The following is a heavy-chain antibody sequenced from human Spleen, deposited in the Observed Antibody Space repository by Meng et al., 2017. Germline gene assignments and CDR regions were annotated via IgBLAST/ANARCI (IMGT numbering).Heavy chain of an antibody. J-gene: IGHJ4*02. D-gene: IGHD1-1*01. CDR1: GASISSGDYY. CDR2: IYYSGST. CDR3: VRENWKSTIDY. Sequence: QVQLQESGPGLVKPSQTLSLTCTVSGASISSGDYYWTWIRQPPGKGLEWIAYIYYSGSTYYNPSLKSRLTISVDTSKKQFSLRLTSVTAADTAVYYCVRENWKSTIDYSGQGTLVTVSS. V-gene: IGHV4-30-4*01.